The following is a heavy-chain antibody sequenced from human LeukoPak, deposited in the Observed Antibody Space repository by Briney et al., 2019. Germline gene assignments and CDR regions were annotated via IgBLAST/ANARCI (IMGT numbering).Heavy chain of an antibody. CDR2: INQDGSQK. J-gene: IGHJ4*02. D-gene: IGHD4-17*01. CDR3: ARLRANY. CDR1: EFTFSSYE. V-gene: IGHV3-7*05. Sequence: GGSLRLSCAASEFTFSSYEMNWVRQAPGKGLEWVANINQDGSQKNYVDSVKGRFTISRDNAKNSLYLQMNSLRAEDTAVYYCARLRANYWGQGTLVTVSS.